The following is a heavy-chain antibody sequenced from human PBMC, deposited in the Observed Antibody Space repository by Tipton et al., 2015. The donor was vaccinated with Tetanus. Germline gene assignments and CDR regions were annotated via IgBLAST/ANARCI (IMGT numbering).Heavy chain of an antibody. J-gene: IGHJ4*02. Sequence: SLRLSCAASGFTFSSYAMHWIRQHPGKGLEWVSYISSSSSTIYYADSVKGRFTISRDNAKNSLYLQMNSLRAEDTAIYYCARGRERCRGTNCHRATDYWGQGTLVTVSS. V-gene: IGHV3-48*01. D-gene: IGHD2-2*01. CDR2: ISSSSSTI. CDR1: GFTFSSYA. CDR3: ARGRERCRGTNCHRATDY.